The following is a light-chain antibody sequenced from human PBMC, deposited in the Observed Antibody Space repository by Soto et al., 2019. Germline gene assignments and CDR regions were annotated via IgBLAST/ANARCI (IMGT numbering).Light chain of an antibody. V-gene: IGKV3-20*01. CDR2: GTS. J-gene: IGKJ1*01. CDR1: QTFAYTS. Sequence: EIVLTQSPGILSLSPGARATLAGMASQTFAYTSLAWYQQRPGQAPRLLIYGTSTRATGTPDRFIGSGSGTAFTLTISRLEPEDFAVYYCQQYVTTPRTFGQGTKVE. CDR3: QQYVTTPRT.